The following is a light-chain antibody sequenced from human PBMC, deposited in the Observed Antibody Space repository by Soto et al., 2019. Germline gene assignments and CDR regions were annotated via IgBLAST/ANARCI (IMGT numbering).Light chain of an antibody. CDR1: SSDVGGYNS. CDR2: EVS. J-gene: IGLJ1*01. V-gene: IGLV2-14*01. Sequence: QSVLTQPASVSGSPGLSITMSCTGTSSDVGGYNSVSWYQQHPGKAPKLLIHEVSDRPSGVSSRFSGSKSGNTASLTISGLQAEDEADYYCSSYTSSDTLVFGTGTKVTVL. CDR3: SSYTSSDTLV.